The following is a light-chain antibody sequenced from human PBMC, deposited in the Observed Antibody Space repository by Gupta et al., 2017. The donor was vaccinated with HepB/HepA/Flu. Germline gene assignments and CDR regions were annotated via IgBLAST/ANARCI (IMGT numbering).Light chain of an antibody. CDR1: SGHSSYA. CDR3: QTGCTGIRV. V-gene: IGLV4-69*01. Sequence: QLVLPPSPSASASLGASVPLPCTLSSGHSSYAIAWHQQQPEKGPRYLMKLNSDGSHSKGDGTPDRFSGSSSGAERDLTISSRQSEDEDDYDWQTGCTGIRVFGGGTKLTVL. J-gene: IGLJ3*02. CDR2: LNSDGSH.